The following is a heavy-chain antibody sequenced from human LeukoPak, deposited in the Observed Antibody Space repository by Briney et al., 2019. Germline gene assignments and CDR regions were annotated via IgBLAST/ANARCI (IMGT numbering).Heavy chain of an antibody. CDR2: ISWNSGYI. Sequence: PGRSLRLSCAASGFTFDNYAMHWVRQAPGKGLEWLSIISWNSGYIGYADSVKGRFTISRDNAKKSLDLQMSSLRAEDTAFYYCAKVRGTYSSGYFFAYWGQGTLVTVSS. D-gene: IGHD6-19*01. J-gene: IGHJ4*02. CDR1: GFTFDNYA. V-gene: IGHV3-9*01. CDR3: AKVRGTYSSGYFFAY.